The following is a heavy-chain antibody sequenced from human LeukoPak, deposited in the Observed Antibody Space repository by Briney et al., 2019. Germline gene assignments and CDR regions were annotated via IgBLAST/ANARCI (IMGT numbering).Heavy chain of an antibody. J-gene: IGHJ4*02. CDR1: GFTFSSYW. D-gene: IGHD6-13*01. Sequence: GSLRLSCAASGFTFSSYWMHWVRQAPGKGLVWVSRINSDGSSTSYADSVKGRFTISRDNAKNTLYLQMNSLRAEDTAVYYCARGAAAGTMWGGFVYWGQGTLVTVSS. CDR2: INSDGSST. V-gene: IGHV3-74*01. CDR3: ARGAAAGTMWGGFVY.